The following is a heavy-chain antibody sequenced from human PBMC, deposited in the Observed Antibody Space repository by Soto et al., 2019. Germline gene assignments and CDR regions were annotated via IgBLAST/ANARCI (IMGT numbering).Heavy chain of an antibody. CDR3: ARDQGGGWSNIDY. CDR2: IPYSGTT. CDR1: GGSISSYY. Sequence: PSETLSLTCTVSGGSISSYYWSWIRQPPGKGLEWIGYIPYSGTTNYNPSLKSRVTISVDTSKNQFSLKLSSVTAADTAVYYCARDQGGGWSNIDYWGQGPLVTVSA. D-gene: IGHD6-19*01. J-gene: IGHJ4*02. V-gene: IGHV4-59*01.